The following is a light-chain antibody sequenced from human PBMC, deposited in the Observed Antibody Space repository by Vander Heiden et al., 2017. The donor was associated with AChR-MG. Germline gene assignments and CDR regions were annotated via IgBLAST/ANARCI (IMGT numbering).Light chain of an antibody. CDR3: QQYNIWPRT. J-gene: IGKJ1*01. V-gene: IGKV3-15*01. CDR1: QSISIN. CDR2: GAS. Sequence: EIVMTQSPATLPVSPGERATLSCRASQSISINLAWYQQKPGQAPRLLFSGASTRATGTPARFTGSGSGTEFTLTISSLQSEDFAVYYCQQYNIWPRTFGQGTKVEIK.